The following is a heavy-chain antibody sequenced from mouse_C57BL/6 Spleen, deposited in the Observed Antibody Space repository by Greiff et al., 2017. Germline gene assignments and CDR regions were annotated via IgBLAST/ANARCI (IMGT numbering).Heavy chain of an antibody. Sequence: EVQLQQSGPELVKPGASVKIPCKASGYTFTDYNMDWVKQSHGKSLEWIGDINPNNGGTIYNQKFKGEATLTVDKSSSTAYMELRSLTSEDTAVYYCARDSNYAYAMDYWGQGTSVTVSS. CDR2: INPNNGGT. CDR1: GYTFTDYN. D-gene: IGHD2-5*01. J-gene: IGHJ4*01. V-gene: IGHV1-18*01. CDR3: ARDSNYAYAMDY.